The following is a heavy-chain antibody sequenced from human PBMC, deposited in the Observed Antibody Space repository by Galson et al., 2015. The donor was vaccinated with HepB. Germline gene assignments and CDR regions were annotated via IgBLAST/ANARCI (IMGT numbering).Heavy chain of an antibody. J-gene: IGHJ3*02. V-gene: IGHV3-30-3*01. Sequence: SLRLSCAASGFTFSSHTMHWVRQAPGKGLEWVAVTSYDGSNKNYADSVKGRFTISRDNSKNTLYLQMNSLRAEDTAVYYCARGKGNAFDIWGQGTMVTVSS. CDR2: TSYDGSNK. D-gene: IGHD6-13*01. CDR1: GFTFSSHT. CDR3: ARGKGNAFDI.